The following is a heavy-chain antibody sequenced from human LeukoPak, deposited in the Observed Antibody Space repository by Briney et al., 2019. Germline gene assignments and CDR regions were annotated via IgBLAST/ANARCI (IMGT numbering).Heavy chain of an antibody. V-gene: IGHV3-30*18. Sequence: PGGSLRLSCAASGFTFSSYGMHWVRQAPGKGQEWVAVISYDGSNQYYADSVKGRFTISRDNSMNTLSLQMDSLRAEDSAVYYCAKDLETRKEGWLRYPDYWGQGTLVTVSS. CDR3: AKDLETRKEGWLRYPDY. J-gene: IGHJ4*02. CDR1: GFTFSSYG. D-gene: IGHD3-16*01. CDR2: ISYDGSNQ.